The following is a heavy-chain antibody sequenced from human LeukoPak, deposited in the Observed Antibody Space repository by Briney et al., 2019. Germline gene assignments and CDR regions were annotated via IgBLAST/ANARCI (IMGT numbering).Heavy chain of an antibody. CDR2: IYPGDSHT. J-gene: IGHJ4*02. Sequence: HGESLKISCESSGYRFTSYYIGWVRQLSGKGLELMGIIYPGDSHTRYSPSFQGQVTISADKSTSTAYLQWSSLKASDTAMYYCARQMGVPYSLRAAAGIYFDYWGQGTLVTVSS. CDR3: ARQMGVPYSLRAAAGIYFDY. V-gene: IGHV5-51*01. D-gene: IGHD6-13*01. CDR1: GYRFTSYY.